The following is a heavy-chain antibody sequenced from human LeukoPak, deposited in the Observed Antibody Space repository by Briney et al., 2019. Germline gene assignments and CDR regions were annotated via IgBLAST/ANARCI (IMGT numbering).Heavy chain of an antibody. CDR1: GFTFSSYG. CDR2: IKSKTDGGTT. Sequence: GGSLRLSCAASGFTFSSYGMHWVRQAPGKGLEWVGRIKSKTDGGTTDYAAPVKGRFIISRDDSNNTLSLQMNSLRTEDTAVYYCTTISGGYYFDNWGQGTLVTVSS. V-gene: IGHV3-15*01. J-gene: IGHJ4*02. CDR3: TTISGGYYFDN. D-gene: IGHD3-10*01.